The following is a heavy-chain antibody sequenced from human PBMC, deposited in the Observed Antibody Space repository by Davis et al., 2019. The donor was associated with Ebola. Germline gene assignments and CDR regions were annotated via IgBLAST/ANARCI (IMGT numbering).Heavy chain of an antibody. Sequence: PGGSLRLSCKPSGFSFTSHWIAWVRQLPGKGLEWMGLIYPGDSDTRYSPSFEGRVTISADKSIATSYLQWSSLKASDTAMYYCARPKYSTSWPDSFDVWGQGSMVTVSS. V-gene: IGHV5-51*01. D-gene: IGHD2-2*01. CDR2: IYPGDSDT. J-gene: IGHJ3*01. CDR1: GFSFTSHW. CDR3: ARPKYSTSWPDSFDV.